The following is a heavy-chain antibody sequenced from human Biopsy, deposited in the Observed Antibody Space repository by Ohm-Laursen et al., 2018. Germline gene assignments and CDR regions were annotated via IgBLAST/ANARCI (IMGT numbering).Heavy chain of an antibody. J-gene: IGHJ4*02. CDR3: ARGGVDTAMVEN. V-gene: IGHV1-2*02. D-gene: IGHD5-18*01. Sequence: SSVKVSCKASGYTFTGYYMHWVRQAPGQGLGWMGWINPNSGGTNYAQKFQGRVTMTRDTSISTAYMELSRLRSDDTAVYYCARGGVDTAMVENWGQGTLVTVSS. CDR2: INPNSGGT. CDR1: GYTFTGYY.